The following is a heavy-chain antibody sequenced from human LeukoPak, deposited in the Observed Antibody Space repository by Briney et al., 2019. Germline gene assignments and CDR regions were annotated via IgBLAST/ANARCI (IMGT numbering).Heavy chain of an antibody. CDR3: ASHYYDSRGYSYYFDY. CDR2: ISGSGGST. Sequence: GGSVTLFCAAPGFTFSSYAMSWVRQAPGKGLEGVSAISGSGGSTYYADSVKGRFTISRDDSQNTLYLQMNSLRAEDTAVYYCASHYYDSRGYSYYFDYWRQGTLVTVSS. V-gene: IGHV3-23*01. D-gene: IGHD3-22*01. CDR1: GFTFSSYA. J-gene: IGHJ4*02.